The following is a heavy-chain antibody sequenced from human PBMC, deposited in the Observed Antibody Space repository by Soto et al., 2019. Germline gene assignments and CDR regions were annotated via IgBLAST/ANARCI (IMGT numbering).Heavy chain of an antibody. CDR3: VRGGGGGQFDY. CDR2: ISINSNHK. Sequence: PGGSLRLSCAASGFTFSDFYMTWVRQAPGKGLEWLSYISINSNHKEYGDSVKGRHTISRDNAKNSLYLQMSSLRADDTAVYYCVRGGGGGQFDYWGQGTLVTVS. CDR1: GFTFSDFY. D-gene: IGHD2-21*01. V-gene: IGHV3-11*06. J-gene: IGHJ4*02.